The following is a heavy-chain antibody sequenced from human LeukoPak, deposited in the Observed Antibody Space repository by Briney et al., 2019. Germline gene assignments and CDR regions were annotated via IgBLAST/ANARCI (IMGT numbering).Heavy chain of an antibody. Sequence: SETLSLTCIVSGGSISGKYWSWIRQPAGKGLEWIGRIHTSWTTYYNPSLRSRVTLSVDTSMNQFSLRLTSVTAADTAVYYCARGDYYDGGGRNWFDPWGQGTLVTVSP. CDR2: IHTSWTT. CDR3: ARGDYYDGGGRNWFDP. J-gene: IGHJ5*02. CDR1: GGSISGKY. D-gene: IGHD3-16*01. V-gene: IGHV4-4*07.